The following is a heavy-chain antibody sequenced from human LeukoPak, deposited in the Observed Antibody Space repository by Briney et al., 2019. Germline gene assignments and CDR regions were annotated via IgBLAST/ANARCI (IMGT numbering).Heavy chain of an antibody. CDR3: ARQYFGSGSYYDDY. J-gene: IGHJ4*02. CDR2: IYPDDSDS. D-gene: IGHD3-10*01. CDR1: GYSFTSYW. Sequence: GDSLKISCKGSGYSFTSYWIGWVRQMPGKGLEWMGIIYPDDSDSRYSPSFQGQVTISADKSISTAYLQWSSLKASDTAMYYCARQYFGSGSYYDDYWGQGTLVTVSS. V-gene: IGHV5-51*01.